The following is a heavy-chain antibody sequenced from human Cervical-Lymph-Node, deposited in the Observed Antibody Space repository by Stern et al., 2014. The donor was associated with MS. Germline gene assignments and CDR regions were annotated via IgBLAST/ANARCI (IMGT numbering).Heavy chain of an antibody. CDR1: GGTFSKFP. J-gene: IGHJ5*02. D-gene: IGHD6-13*01. V-gene: IGHV1-69*01. CDR2: IFPVFGTP. CDR3: ALSSETSDRWYSLGYDL. Sequence: QVQLVQSGAEVTKPGSSVKLSCKASGGTFSKFPSSWVRQAPGQGLEGMGGIFPVFGTPTYAREFRGRVTITADVSTSTVNMELSSIRSDDTAVYYCALSSETSDRWYSLGYDLWGQGTLVTVSS.